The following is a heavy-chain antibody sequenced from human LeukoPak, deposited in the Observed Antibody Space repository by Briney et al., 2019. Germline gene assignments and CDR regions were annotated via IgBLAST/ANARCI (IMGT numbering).Heavy chain of an antibody. V-gene: IGHV4-4*07. D-gene: IGHD3-22*01. CDR2: IYTSGST. CDR3: ARDEIYDSSGYYNWFDP. J-gene: IGHJ5*02. CDR1: GGSISSYY. Sequence: PSETLSLTCTVSGGSISSYYWSWIRQPAGKGLEWIGRIYTSGSTNYNPSLKSRVTMSVDTSKNQFSLKLSSVTAADKAVYYCARDEIYDSSGYYNWFDPWGQGTLVTVSS.